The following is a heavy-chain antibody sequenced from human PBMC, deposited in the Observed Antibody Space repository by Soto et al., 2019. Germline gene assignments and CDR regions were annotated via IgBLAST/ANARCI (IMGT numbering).Heavy chain of an antibody. D-gene: IGHD3-22*01. CDR3: ARGGDSSGYYIIPFDY. CDR2: IIPMFGTA. CDR1: GGTFNNYA. V-gene: IGHV1-69*01. Sequence: QVQLVQSGAEVKKPGSSVKVSCKASGGTFNNYAINWVRQAPGQGLEWMGGIIPMFGTADYAQKFQGRVTITADEFTSTAYLEMSTLRSEDTAVYYCARGGDSSGYYIIPFDYRVQGTLVIVSS. J-gene: IGHJ4*02.